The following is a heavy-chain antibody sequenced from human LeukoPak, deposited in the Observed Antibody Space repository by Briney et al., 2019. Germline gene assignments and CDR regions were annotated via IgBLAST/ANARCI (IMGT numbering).Heavy chain of an antibody. CDR2: IYSGDRT. CDR1: GFTVSSNY. Sequence: PGGSLRLSCAASGFTVSSNYMSWVRQAPGKGLGWVSVIYSGDRTYYADSVKGRFTISRDNSKNTLYLQMNSLRAEDTAVYYCARSGYYALYGMDVWGQGTTVTVSS. J-gene: IGHJ6*02. V-gene: IGHV3-66*01. CDR3: ARSGYYALYGMDV. D-gene: IGHD3-22*01.